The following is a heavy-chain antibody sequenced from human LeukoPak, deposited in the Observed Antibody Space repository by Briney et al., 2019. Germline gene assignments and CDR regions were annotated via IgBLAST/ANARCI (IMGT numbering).Heavy chain of an antibody. V-gene: IGHV3-48*03. CDR3: ARDPDTIAAAGYFDY. CDR1: GFTFSSYE. D-gene: IGHD6-13*01. CDR2: ISSSGSTI. Sequence: QPGGSLRLSCAASGFTFSSYEMNWVRRAPGKGLEWVSYISSSGSTIYYADSVKGRFTISRDNAKNSLYLQMNSLRAEDTAVYYCARDPDTIAAAGYFDYWAREPWSPSPQ. J-gene: IGHJ4*02.